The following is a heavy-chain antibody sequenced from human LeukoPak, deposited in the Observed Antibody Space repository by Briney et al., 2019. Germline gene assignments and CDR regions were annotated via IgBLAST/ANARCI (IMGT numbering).Heavy chain of an antibody. D-gene: IGHD1-14*01. CDR2: INSDGTST. V-gene: IGHV3-74*01. Sequence: PGGSLRLSCAASGFTFSNHWLHWVRQAPGKGLVWVSRINSDGTSTIYADSVKGRFTISRDNAKSTVYLQMNSLRAEDTAVYYCARVPRGDWFDPWGQGTLVTVSS. CDR1: GFTFSNHW. J-gene: IGHJ5*02. CDR3: ARVPRGDWFDP.